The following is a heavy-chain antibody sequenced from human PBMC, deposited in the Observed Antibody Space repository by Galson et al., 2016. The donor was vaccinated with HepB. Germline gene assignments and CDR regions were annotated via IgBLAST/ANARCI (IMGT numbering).Heavy chain of an antibody. CDR3: AKNDILAGYSAFDY. D-gene: IGHD3-9*01. CDR2: IPYDGSNK. Sequence: SLRLSCAASGFTFSSYGMHWVRQAPGKGLEWVAVIPYDGSNKYYADSVRGRFTISRDNSKNTLFLQMNSLRAEDTAVYYCAKNDILAGYSAFDYWGQGTLVTVSS. V-gene: IGHV3-30*18. CDR1: GFTFSSYG. J-gene: IGHJ4*02.